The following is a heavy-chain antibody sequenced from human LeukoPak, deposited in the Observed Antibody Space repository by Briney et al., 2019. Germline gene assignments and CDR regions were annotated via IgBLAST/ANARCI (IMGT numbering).Heavy chain of an antibody. J-gene: IGHJ4*02. CDR1: GYTFSDYY. V-gene: IGHV1-69*13. D-gene: IGHD1-26*01. CDR3: ATSPIYSGSLLHDY. CDR2: IIPIFGTA. Sequence: GASVKVSCKASGYTFSDYYIHWVRQAPGQGLEWMGGIIPIFGTANYAQKFQGRVTITADESTSTAYMELSSLRSEDTAVYYCATSPIYSGSLLHDYWGQGTLVTVSS.